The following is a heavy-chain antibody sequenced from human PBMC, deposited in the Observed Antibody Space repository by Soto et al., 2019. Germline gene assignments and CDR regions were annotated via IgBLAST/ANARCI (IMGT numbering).Heavy chain of an antibody. CDR2: ISSSSSTI. CDR1: GFTFSSYS. D-gene: IGHD3-3*01. J-gene: IGHJ3*02. CDR3: ARAQGWYDFWSGYSGLGAFDI. Sequence: GGSLRLSCAASGFTFSSYSMNWVRQAPGKGLEWVSYISSSSSTIYYADSGKGRFTISRDNAKNSLYLQMNSLRAEDTAVYYCARAQGWYDFWSGYSGLGAFDIWGQGTMVTVSS. V-gene: IGHV3-48*01.